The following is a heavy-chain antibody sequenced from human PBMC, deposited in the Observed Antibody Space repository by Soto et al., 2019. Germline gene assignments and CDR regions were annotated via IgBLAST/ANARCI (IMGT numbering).Heavy chain of an antibody. CDR1: GYTFTGYY. CDR3: ARDSTSYYGSGSSTFDY. V-gene: IGHV1-2*02. CDR2: INPNSGGT. Sequence: ASVKVSCKASGYTFTGYYMHWVRQAPGQGLEWMGWINPNSGGTNYAQKFQGRVTMTRDTSISTAYMELSRLRSDGTAVYYCARDSTSYYGSGSSTFDYWGQGTLVTVSS. J-gene: IGHJ4*02. D-gene: IGHD3-10*01.